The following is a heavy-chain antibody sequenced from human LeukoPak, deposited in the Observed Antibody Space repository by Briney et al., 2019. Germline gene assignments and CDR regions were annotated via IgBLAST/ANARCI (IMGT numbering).Heavy chain of an antibody. J-gene: IGHJ4*02. CDR1: GFTFSSYS. CDR2: ISSSSSYI. D-gene: IGHD6-19*01. V-gene: IGHV3-21*01. CDR3: ARVHLAVAGTTFDY. Sequence: GGSLRLSCAASGFTFSSYSMNWVRQAPGKGLEWVSSISSSSSYIYYADSVKGRFTISRDNAKNSLYLQMNSLRAEDTAVYYCARVHLAVAGTTFDYWGQGTLVTVSS.